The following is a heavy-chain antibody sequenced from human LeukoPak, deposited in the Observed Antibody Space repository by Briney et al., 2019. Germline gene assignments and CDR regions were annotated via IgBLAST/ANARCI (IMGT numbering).Heavy chain of an antibody. V-gene: IGHV4-59*08. CDR1: GGSISSYY. Sequence: SETLSLTCTVSGGSISSYYWSWTRQPPGKGLEWIGYIYYSGSTNYNPSLKSRVTISVDTSKNQFSLKLSSVTAADTAVYYCARTQRDYVYFDYWGQGTPVTVSS. D-gene: IGHD4-17*01. CDR2: IYYSGST. CDR3: ARTQRDYVYFDY. J-gene: IGHJ4*02.